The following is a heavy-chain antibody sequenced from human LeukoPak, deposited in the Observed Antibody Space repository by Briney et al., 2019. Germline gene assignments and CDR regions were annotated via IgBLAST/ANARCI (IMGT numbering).Heavy chain of an antibody. D-gene: IGHD4-23*01. CDR3: ARTGTTVVRKYYFDY. CDR2: IKQDGSEK. J-gene: IGHJ4*02. V-gene: IGHV3-7*01. Sequence: GGSLRLSCAAYGFTFSSYWMSWVRQAPGKGLEWVANIKQDGSEKYYVDSVKGRFTISRDNAKNSMYLQMNSLRAEDTAVYYCARTGTTVVRKYYFDYWGQGTLVTVSS. CDR1: GFTFSSYW.